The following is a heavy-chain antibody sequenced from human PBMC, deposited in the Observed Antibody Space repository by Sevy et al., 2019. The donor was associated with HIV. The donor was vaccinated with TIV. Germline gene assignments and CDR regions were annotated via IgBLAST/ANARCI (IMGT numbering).Heavy chain of an antibody. Sequence: GGSLRLSCAASGFTFSSYAMHWVRQAPGKGLEWVAVISYDGSNKYYADSVKGRFTISRDNSKNTLYLQMNSLRAEDTAVYYCARDQAREVYIAVAGTGYFDYWGQRTLVTVSS. CDR3: ARDQAREVYIAVAGTGYFDY. D-gene: IGHD6-19*01. J-gene: IGHJ4*02. V-gene: IGHV3-30-3*01. CDR1: GFTFSSYA. CDR2: ISYDGSNK.